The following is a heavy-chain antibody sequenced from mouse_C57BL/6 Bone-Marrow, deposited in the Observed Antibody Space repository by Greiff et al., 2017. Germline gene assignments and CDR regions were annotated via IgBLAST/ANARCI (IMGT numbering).Heavy chain of an antibody. V-gene: IGHV14-1*01. Sequence: VQLQQSGAELVRPGASVKLSCTASGFNIKDYYMHWVKQRPEQGLEWIGRIDPEDGDTEYDPKFQGKATMTADTSSNTAYMQLSSLTSEDAAVFYCTGRLRYYFDYWGQGTTLTVSS. D-gene: IGHD2-4*01. CDR3: TGRLRYYFDY. CDR1: GFNIKDYY. J-gene: IGHJ2*01. CDR2: IDPEDGDT.